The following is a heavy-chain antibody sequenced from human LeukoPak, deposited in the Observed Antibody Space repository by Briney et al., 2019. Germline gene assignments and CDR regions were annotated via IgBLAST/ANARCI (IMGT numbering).Heavy chain of an antibody. CDR3: ARTSYDFWSGYPHPFDY. D-gene: IGHD3-3*01. CDR1: GGSISSGGYY. J-gene: IGHJ4*02. V-gene: IGHV4-31*03. CDR2: IYYSGST. Sequence: SETLSLTCTVSGGSISSGGYYWSWIRQHPGKGLEWIGYIYYSGSTYYNPSLKSRVTISVDTSKDQFSLKLSSVTAADTAVYYCARTSYDFWSGYPHPFDYWGQGTLVTVSS.